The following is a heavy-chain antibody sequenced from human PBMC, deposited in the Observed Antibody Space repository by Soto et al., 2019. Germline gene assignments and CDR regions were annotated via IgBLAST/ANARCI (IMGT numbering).Heavy chain of an antibody. Sequence: PGGSLRLSCAASGFTFSSYWMSWVRQAPGKGLEWVANIKQDGSEKYCVDSVKGRFTISRDNAKNSLYLQMNSLRAEDTAVYYCASVGPPSIAGPYYYYVMDVWGQGTTVTVSS. CDR2: IKQDGSEK. CDR1: GFTFSSYW. CDR3: ASVGPPSIAGPYYYYVMDV. J-gene: IGHJ6*02. D-gene: IGHD6-13*01. V-gene: IGHV3-7*05.